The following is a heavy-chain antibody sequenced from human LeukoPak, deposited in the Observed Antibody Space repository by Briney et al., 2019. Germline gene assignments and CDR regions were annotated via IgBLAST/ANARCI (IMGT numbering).Heavy chain of an antibody. CDR3: ARTLNYYGSGSYYSYFDY. CDR2: INPSGGST. D-gene: IGHD3-10*01. CDR1: GYTFTSYY. V-gene: IGHV1-46*01. Sequence: GASVKVSCKASGYTFTSYYMHWVRQAPGQGLGWMGIINPSGGSTSYAQKFQGRVTMTRDTSTSTVYMELSSLRSEDTAVYYCARTLNYYGSGSYYSYFDYWGQGTLVTVSS. J-gene: IGHJ4*02.